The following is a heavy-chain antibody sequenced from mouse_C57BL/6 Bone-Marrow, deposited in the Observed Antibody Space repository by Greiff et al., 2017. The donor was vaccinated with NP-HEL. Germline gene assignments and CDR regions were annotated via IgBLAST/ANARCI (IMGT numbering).Heavy chain of an antibody. CDR1: GFTFSSYG. J-gene: IGHJ3*01. CDR2: ISSGGSHT. D-gene: IGHD2-4*01. Sequence: EVQGVESGGDLVKPGGSLKLSCAASGFTFSSYGMSWVRQTPDKRLEWVATISSGGSHTYYPDSVKGRFTISRDNAKNTLYLQMSSLKSEDTAMYYCASPYDYDVAWFAYWGQGTLVTVSA. V-gene: IGHV5-6*01. CDR3: ASPYDYDVAWFAY.